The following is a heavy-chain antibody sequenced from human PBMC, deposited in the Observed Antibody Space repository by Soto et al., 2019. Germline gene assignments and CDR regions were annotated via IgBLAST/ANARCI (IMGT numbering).Heavy chain of an antibody. D-gene: IGHD3-10*01. CDR3: GRDRSHYAGVGKIDP. J-gene: IGHJ5*02. Sequence: SCAESCFNISTYRMNWVRLAPGKGLEWVSSISSKGSYIYYTPSVKGRFTISRDNAKNSVYLQMNTLRAEDTAVYYCGRDRSHYAGVGKIDPWGQGTLVTVSS. V-gene: IGHV3-21*01. CDR2: ISSKGSYI. CDR1: CFNISTYR.